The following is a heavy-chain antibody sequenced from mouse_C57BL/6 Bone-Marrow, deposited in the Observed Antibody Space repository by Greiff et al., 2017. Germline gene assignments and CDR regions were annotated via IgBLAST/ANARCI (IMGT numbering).Heavy chain of an antibody. D-gene: IGHD2-14*01. CDR1: GYSFTGYF. J-gene: IGHJ3*01. CDR2: INPYNGDT. CDR3: ARGKTIGAWFAY. V-gene: IGHV1-20*01. Sequence: EVQLQQSGPELVKPGDSVKISCKASGYSFTGYFMNWVMQSHGKSLEWIGRINPYNGDTFYNQKFKGKATLTVDKSSSTAHMELRSLTSEDSAVYYCARGKTIGAWFAYWGQGTLVTVSA.